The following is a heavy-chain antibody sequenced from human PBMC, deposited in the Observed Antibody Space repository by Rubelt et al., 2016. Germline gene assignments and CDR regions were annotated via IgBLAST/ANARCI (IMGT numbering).Heavy chain of an antibody. J-gene: IGHJ4*02. Sequence: QVQLVESGGGLVKPGGSLRLSCAASGFTFSDYYMSWIRQAPGKGLEWVSYISSSSSYTNYADSVKGRFTISRDNAKNSLYLQMNSLRAEETAVDYGARVELGRWEVVAATLDYGGQGTLVTVSS. V-gene: IGHV3-11*06. CDR2: ISSSSSYT. CDR1: GFTFSDYY. CDR3: ARVELGRWEVVAATLDY. D-gene: IGHD2-15*01.